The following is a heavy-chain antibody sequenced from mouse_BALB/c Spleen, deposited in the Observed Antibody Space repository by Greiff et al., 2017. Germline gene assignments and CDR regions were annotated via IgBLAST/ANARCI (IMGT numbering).Heavy chain of an antibody. Sequence: EVQRVESGGGLVKPGGFLKLSCAASGFAFSSYDMSWVRQTPEKRLEWVAYISSGGGSTYYPDTVKGRFTISRDNAKNTLYLQMSSLKSEDTAMYYCARGNGNYLFDYWGQGTTLTVSS. CDR2: ISSGGGST. CDR1: GFAFSSYD. D-gene: IGHD2-1*01. V-gene: IGHV5-12-1*01. CDR3: ARGNGNYLFDY. J-gene: IGHJ2*01.